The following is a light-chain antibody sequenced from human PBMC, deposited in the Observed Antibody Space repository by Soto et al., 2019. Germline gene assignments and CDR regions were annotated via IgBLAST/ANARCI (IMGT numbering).Light chain of an antibody. CDR2: EVT. V-gene: IGLV2-8*01. J-gene: IGLJ1*01. CDR1: SSDVGGYNF. CDR3: ASYAGRDTYV. Sequence: QSALTQPPSASGSPGQSVTISCTGTSSDVGGYNFVSWFQQYPGKAPKLIIFEVTERPSEVPDRFSGSKSGNTASLTVSGLRTEDEADYYCASYAGRDTYVFGTGTKVTVL.